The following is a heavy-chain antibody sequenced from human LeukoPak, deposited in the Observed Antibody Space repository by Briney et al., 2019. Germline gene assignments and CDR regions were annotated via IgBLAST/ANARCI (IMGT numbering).Heavy chain of an antibody. CDR2: IYTSGST. CDR1: GYSISSGYY. Sequence: SETLSLTCAVSGYSISSGYYWGWIRQPQGKGLEWIGSIYTSGSTNYNPSLKSRVTISVDTSKNQFSLKLSSVTAADTAVYYCARSAAGIGLVWFDPWGQGTLVTVSS. D-gene: IGHD6-13*01. CDR3: ARSAAGIGLVWFDP. V-gene: IGHV4-38-2*01. J-gene: IGHJ5*02.